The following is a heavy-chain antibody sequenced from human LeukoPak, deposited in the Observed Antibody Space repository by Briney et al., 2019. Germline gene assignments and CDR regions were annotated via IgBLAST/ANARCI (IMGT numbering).Heavy chain of an antibody. Sequence: SETLSLTCTVSGGSISSFYWSWIRQPPGKGLEWIGNIHYSGSTDYNPSLKSRVTISADTSKNQFSLKLSSVTAADTAVYFCARGPYSYDSSGAFDIWGQGTMVTVSS. J-gene: IGHJ3*02. D-gene: IGHD3-22*01. V-gene: IGHV4-59*08. CDR1: GGSISSFY. CDR3: ARGPYSYDSSGAFDI. CDR2: IHYSGST.